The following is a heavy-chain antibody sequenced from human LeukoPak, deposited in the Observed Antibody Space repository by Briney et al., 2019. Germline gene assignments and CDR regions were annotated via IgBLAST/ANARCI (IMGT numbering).Heavy chain of an antibody. D-gene: IGHD3-22*01. Sequence: GGSLRLSCAVSGFSFSDYPKNWVRQAPGKGLECVSYISKSGTEIYYADSVKGRFTISRDSAKSSLYLQMNSLREDDTAIYYCASHHYYDSSGLDDYFHFWRRGTLVTVSS. CDR3: ASHHYYDSSGLDDYFHF. CDR2: ISKSGTEI. CDR1: GFSFSDYP. J-gene: IGHJ4*02. V-gene: IGHV3-48*03.